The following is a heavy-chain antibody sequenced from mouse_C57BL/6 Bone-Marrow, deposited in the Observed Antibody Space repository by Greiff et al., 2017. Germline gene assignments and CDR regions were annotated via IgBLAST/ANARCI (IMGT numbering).Heavy chain of an antibody. CDR3: ARRGDYSYYAMDY. D-gene: IGHD2-13*01. CDR2: INPYNGDT. Sequence: EVQRVESGPELVKPGASVKISCKASGYSFTGYFMNWVKQSHGKSLEWVGRINPYNGDTFYNQKFKGKATLTVDKSSSTAHMELLSLTSEDFAVYYCARRGDYSYYAMDYWGQGTSVTVSS. V-gene: IGHV1-37*01. J-gene: IGHJ4*01. CDR1: GYSFTGYF.